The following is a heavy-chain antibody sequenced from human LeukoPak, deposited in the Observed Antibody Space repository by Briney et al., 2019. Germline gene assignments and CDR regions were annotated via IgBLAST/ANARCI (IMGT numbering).Heavy chain of an antibody. Sequence: GGSLKLSCAASGFTFSGSAMHWVRQASGKGLEWVGRIRSKANSYATAYAASVKGRFTISRDDSKNTAYLQMNSLKTEDTAVYYCTISVAAADKIKKWYYFDYWGQGTLVTVSS. CDR2: IRSKANSYAT. V-gene: IGHV3-73*01. CDR1: GFTFSGSA. J-gene: IGHJ4*02. D-gene: IGHD6-13*01. CDR3: TISVAAADKIKKWYYFDY.